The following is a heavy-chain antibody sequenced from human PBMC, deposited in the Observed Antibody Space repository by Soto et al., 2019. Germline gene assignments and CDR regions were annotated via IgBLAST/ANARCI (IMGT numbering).Heavy chain of an antibody. CDR2: ISSSSSYI. J-gene: IGHJ4*02. CDR3: AKEAGELSTRSFDY. D-gene: IGHD3-16*02. Sequence: EVQLVESGGGLVKPGGSLRLSCAASGFTFSSYSMNWVRQAPGKGLKWVSSISSSSSYIYYADSVKGRFTISRDNAKNSLYLQMNSLRAEDTAVYYCAKEAGELSTRSFDYWGQGTLVTVSS. V-gene: IGHV3-21*01. CDR1: GFTFSSYS.